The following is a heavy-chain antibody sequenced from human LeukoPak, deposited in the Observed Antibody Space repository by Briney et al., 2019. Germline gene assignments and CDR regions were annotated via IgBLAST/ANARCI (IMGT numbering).Heavy chain of an antibody. CDR2: MNPNSGNT. CDR1: GYTFTSYD. CDR3: ASGLYSSSSTLIYYYYYMDV. D-gene: IGHD6-6*01. V-gene: IGHV1-8*01. Sequence: ASVKVPCKASGYTFTSYDINWVRQATGQGLEWMGWMNPNSGNTGYAQKFQGRVTMTRNTSISTAYMELSSLRSEDTAVYYCASGLYSSSSTLIYYYYYMDVWGKGTTVTVSS. J-gene: IGHJ6*03.